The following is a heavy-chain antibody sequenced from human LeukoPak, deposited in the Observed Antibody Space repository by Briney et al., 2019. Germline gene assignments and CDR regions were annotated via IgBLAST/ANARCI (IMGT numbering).Heavy chain of an antibody. Sequence: GGSLRLSCAASGFTFSSYWMHWVRQAPGKGLVWVSRINSDGSSTSYADSVKGRFTISRDNAKNTLYLQMNSLRAEDTAVYYCAKDRDFGVDHFDYWGQGTLVTVSS. CDR1: GFTFSSYW. CDR3: AKDRDFGVDHFDY. CDR2: INSDGSST. J-gene: IGHJ4*02. D-gene: IGHD3-3*01. V-gene: IGHV3-74*01.